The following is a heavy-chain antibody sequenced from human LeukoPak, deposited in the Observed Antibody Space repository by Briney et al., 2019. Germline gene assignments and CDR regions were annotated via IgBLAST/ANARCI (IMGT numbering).Heavy chain of an antibody. J-gene: IGHJ5*02. D-gene: IGHD6-6*01. CDR1: GGSFSGYY. Sequence: SETLSLTCAVYGGSFSGYYWSWIRQPPGKGLEWIGEINHSGSTNYNPSLKSRVTISVDTSKNQFSLRLSSVTAADTAVYYCARDIISEYSSSHSHFDPWGQGTLVTVSS. V-gene: IGHV4-34*01. CDR3: ARDIISEYSSSHSHFDP. CDR2: INHSGST.